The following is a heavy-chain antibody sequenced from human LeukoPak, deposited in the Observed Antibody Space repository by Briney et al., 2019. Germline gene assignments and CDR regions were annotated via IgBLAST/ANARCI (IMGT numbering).Heavy chain of an antibody. Sequence: ASVKVSCKASGYTFTSYGISWVRQAPGQGLEWMGWTSAYNGNTNYAQKLQGRVTMTTDTSTSTAYMELRSLRSDDTAVYYCARDPRSSSAVAGPAGAFDIWGQGTMVTVSS. D-gene: IGHD6-19*01. CDR3: ARDPRSSSAVAGPAGAFDI. J-gene: IGHJ3*02. V-gene: IGHV1-18*01. CDR2: TSAYNGNT. CDR1: GYTFTSYG.